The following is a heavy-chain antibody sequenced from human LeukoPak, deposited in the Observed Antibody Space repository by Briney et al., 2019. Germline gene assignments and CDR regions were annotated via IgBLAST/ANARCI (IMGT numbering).Heavy chain of an antibody. D-gene: IGHD2-2*01. V-gene: IGHV3-15*01. J-gene: IGHJ4*02. CDR2: INSKTDGGTT. CDR3: TTDMRYCSSTSCYLVDY. Sequence: GGSLRLSCAASGFTFSNAWMSWVRHAPGQGLELGGRINSKTDGGTTDYAAPVKGRFTISRDDSKNTLYLQMNSLKTEDTAVYYCTTDMRYCSSTSCYLVDYWGQGTLVTVSS. CDR1: GFTFSNAW.